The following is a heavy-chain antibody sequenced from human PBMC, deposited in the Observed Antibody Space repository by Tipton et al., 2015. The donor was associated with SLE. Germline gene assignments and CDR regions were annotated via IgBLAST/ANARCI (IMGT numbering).Heavy chain of an antibody. D-gene: IGHD2-15*01. CDR2: ISAYNGNT. J-gene: IGHJ6*02. CDR3: ARDCSGGSCAQGSYYYGMDV. Sequence: QLVQSGAEVKKPGASVKVSCKASGYTFTSYGISWVRQAPGQGLEWMGWISAYNGNTNYAQKLQGRVTITTDTSTSTAYMELRSLRSDDTAVYYCARDCSGGSCAQGSYYYGMDVWGQGTTVTVSS. V-gene: IGHV1-18*01. CDR1: GYTFTSYG.